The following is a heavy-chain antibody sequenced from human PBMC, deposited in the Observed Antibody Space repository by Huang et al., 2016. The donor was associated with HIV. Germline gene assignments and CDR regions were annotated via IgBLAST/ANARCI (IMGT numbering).Heavy chain of an antibody. V-gene: IGHV1-18*04. J-gene: IGHJ4*02. CDR3: TRGYYYADFDH. CDR2: ISTYKGNT. Sequence: QLVQSGAEVKKPGASVKVSCKASGYSFTSYGISWVRPAPGQGLEWMGWISTYKGNTNYEQKLQGRVTMNTDTSTSTVYMELRSVRSYDTAVYYCTRGYYYADFDHWGQGTLVTVSS. CDR1: GYSFTSYG. D-gene: IGHD3-22*01.